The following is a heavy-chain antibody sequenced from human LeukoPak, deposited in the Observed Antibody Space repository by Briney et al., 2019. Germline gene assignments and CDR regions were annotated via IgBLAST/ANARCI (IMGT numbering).Heavy chain of an antibody. CDR2: IYYSGST. Sequence: PSETLSLTCTVSGGSISSGDYYWSWIRQPPGKGLEWIGYIYYSGSTYYNPSLKSRVTISVDTSKNQFSLKLSSVTAADTAVYYCAREFKEYCSSTSCYHRYFDYWGQGTLVTFSS. V-gene: IGHV4-30-4*08. CDR3: AREFKEYCSSTSCYHRYFDY. D-gene: IGHD2-2*01. CDR1: GGSISSGDYY. J-gene: IGHJ4*02.